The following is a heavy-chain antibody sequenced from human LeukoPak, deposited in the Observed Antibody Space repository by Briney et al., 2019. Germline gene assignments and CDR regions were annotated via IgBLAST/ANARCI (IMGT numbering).Heavy chain of an antibody. CDR2: IWYDGSNK. J-gene: IGHJ3*02. D-gene: IGHD2-15*01. V-gene: IGHV3-30*02. CDR3: ATKRSPCSGGSCYSGAFDI. CDR1: GFTFSSYG. Sequence: PGGSLRLSCAASGFTFSSYGMHWVRQAPGKGLEWVAVIWYDGSNKYYADSVKGRFTISRDNSKNTLYLQMNSLRAEDTAAYYCATKRSPCSGGSCYSGAFDIWGQGTMVTVSS.